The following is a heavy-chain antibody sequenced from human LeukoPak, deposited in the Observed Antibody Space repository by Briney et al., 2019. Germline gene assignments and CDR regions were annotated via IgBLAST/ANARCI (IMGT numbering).Heavy chain of an antibody. CDR1: EGTFSSYA. D-gene: IGHD6-13*01. J-gene: IGHJ4*02. V-gene: IGHV1-69*01. Sequence: SVKVSCKASEGTFSSYAISWVRQAPGQGLEWMGGIIPTFGTANYAQKFQGRVTITADESTSTAYMELSSLRSEDTAVYYCARDTAAGMVDYWGQGTLVTVSS. CDR2: IIPTFGTA. CDR3: ARDTAAGMVDY.